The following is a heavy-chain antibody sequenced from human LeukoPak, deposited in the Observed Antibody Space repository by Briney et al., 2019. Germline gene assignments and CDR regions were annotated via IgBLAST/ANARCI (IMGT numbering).Heavy chain of an antibody. D-gene: IGHD2-2*01. CDR2: ITSSSGTI. V-gene: IGHV3-48*01. J-gene: IGHJ4*02. Sequence: GGSLRLSCAASGFTFGTYAMNWVRQAPGKGLEWLSYITSSSGTIYYADSVTGRFTISRDNAKNSLYLQMNSLRAEDTAVYYCAKDPGVVPAHYFDYWGQGTLVTVSS. CDR1: GFTFGTYA. CDR3: AKDPGVVPAHYFDY.